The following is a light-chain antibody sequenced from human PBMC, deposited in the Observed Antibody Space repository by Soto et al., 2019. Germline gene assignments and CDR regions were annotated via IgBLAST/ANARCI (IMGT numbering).Light chain of an antibody. CDR3: QQGHSDPIT. CDR1: QTISRN. V-gene: IGKV1-39*01. Sequence: DIQMTQSPSSLSASVGDRVTITCRASQTISRNLNWYQQKPGKAPDLLIFAASNLQSGVPSRFSGSGSGADFTLTISSLQPEDFATYYCQQGHSDPITFGGGTKVEIK. J-gene: IGKJ4*01. CDR2: AAS.